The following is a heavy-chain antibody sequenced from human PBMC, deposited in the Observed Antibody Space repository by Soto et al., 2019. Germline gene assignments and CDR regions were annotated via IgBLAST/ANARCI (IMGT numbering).Heavy chain of an antibody. V-gene: IGHV3-73*02. CDR3: TSQHIGNDDLFYYGLDV. CDR2: IRSKANNYAT. CDR1: GFTFSGSA. Sequence: VQLVESGGGLVQPGGSLKLSCAASGFTFSGSAMHWVRQASGKGLEGVGRIRSKANNYATAYAASVKGRFTISRDYLKNTAYLQMNSLKTEDTAVYYCTSQHIGNDDLFYYGLDVWGQGTTVTVSS. J-gene: IGHJ6*02. D-gene: IGHD2-21*01.